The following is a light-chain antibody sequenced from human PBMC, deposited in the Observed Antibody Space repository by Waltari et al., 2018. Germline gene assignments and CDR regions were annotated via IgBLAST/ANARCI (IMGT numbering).Light chain of an antibody. CDR1: SGHSTYA. Sequence: QLVLTQSPSASAPLGASVKLTCTLSSGHSTYAIAWHQQQPEKGPRYLMKLNNDGSHIKGDGVPDRFSGSSSGAERYLTISSLQYDDEAVYYCQTWGTGFRVFGGGTTLTVL. CDR3: QTWGTGFRV. CDR2: LNNDGSH. V-gene: IGLV4-69*02. J-gene: IGLJ3*02.